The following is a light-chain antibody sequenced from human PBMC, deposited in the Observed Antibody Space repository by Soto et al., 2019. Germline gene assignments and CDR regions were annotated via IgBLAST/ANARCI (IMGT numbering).Light chain of an antibody. J-gene: IGKJ1*01. CDR2: GAS. CDR1: QSVSSSF. V-gene: IGKV3-20*01. CDR3: QHYDWSLTWT. Sequence: EIVLTQSPGTLSLSPGERATLSCRASQSVSSSFVAWYQQNSGHPPRLLIYGASTRATGIPDRFNGSGSGTDFTLTINRLEPEDFALYYCQHYDWSLTWTFGQGTKVEMK.